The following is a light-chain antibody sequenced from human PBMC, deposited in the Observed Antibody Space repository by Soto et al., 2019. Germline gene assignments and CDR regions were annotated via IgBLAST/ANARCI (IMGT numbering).Light chain of an antibody. CDR3: QYYDSSLPALV. V-gene: IGLV1-40*01. J-gene: IGLJ2*01. CDR2: GKN. Sequence: QSVLTQPPSVSGAPGRRVTISCTGSSSNIGAPYGVHWYQQLPGTAPKLLIYGKNNRPSGVPDRFSGSQSGTSASLAITGLQADDEADYYCQYYDSSLPALVFGGGNQLAVL. CDR1: SSNIGAPYG.